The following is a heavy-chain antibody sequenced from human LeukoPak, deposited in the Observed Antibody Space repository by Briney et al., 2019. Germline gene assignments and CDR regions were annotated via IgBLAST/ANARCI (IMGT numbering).Heavy chain of an antibody. Sequence: GASVKVSCKASGYTFTGYYMHWVRQAPGQGLEWMGWINPNSGGTNYAQKFQGRVTMTRDTSISTAYMELSRLRSDDTAVYYCARDFPPPYYDFWSGYWGVGDYWGQGTLVTVSS. J-gene: IGHJ4*02. V-gene: IGHV1-2*02. CDR2: INPNSGGT. CDR3: ARDFPPPYYDFWSGYWGVGDY. CDR1: GYTFTGYY. D-gene: IGHD3-3*01.